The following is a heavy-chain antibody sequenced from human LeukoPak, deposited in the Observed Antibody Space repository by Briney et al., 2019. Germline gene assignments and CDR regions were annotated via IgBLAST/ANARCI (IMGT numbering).Heavy chain of an antibody. V-gene: IGHV1-2*02. J-gene: IGHJ4*02. D-gene: IGHD3-9*01. CDR3: ARGLFFTILQYYFDY. Sequence: GASVKVSCKASGYAFTSYDINWVRQAPGQGLEWMGWINPNTGATKYAQKFQGRVTMTRDTSISTAYMELSRLRSDDTAVYYCARGLFFTILQYYFDYWGQGTLVTVSS. CDR2: INPNTGAT. CDR1: GYAFTSYD.